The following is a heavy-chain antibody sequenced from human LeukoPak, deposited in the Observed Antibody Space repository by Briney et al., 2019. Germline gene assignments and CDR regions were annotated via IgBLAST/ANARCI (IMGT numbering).Heavy chain of an antibody. J-gene: IGHJ4*02. Sequence: GGSLRLSCAASGFTFDDYAMHWVRQAPGKGLEWVSGIGWNSGSIGYADSVKGRFTISRDNAKNSLYLQMNSLRAEDMALYYCAKSDGSGSYNYFDYWGQGTLVTVSS. V-gene: IGHV3-9*03. CDR3: AKSDGSGSYNYFDY. CDR2: IGWNSGSI. CDR1: GFTFDDYA. D-gene: IGHD3-10*01.